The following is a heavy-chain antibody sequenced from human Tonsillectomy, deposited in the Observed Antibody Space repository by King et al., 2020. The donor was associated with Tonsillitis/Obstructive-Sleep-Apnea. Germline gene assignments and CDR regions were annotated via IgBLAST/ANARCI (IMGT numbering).Heavy chain of an antibody. CDR3: AREEDIVVVPAAMGYYGMDV. D-gene: IGHD2-2*01. CDR2: IIPILDIA. V-gene: IGHV1-69*10. Sequence: QLVQSGAEVKKPGSSVKVSCKASGGPFSSYAISWVRQAPGQGLEWMGGIIPILDIANYAQKFQGRVTITADKSTSTAYMELNSLRSEDTALYYCAREEDIVVVPAAMGYYGMDVWGRGTTVTVSS. CDR1: GGPFSSYA. J-gene: IGHJ6*01.